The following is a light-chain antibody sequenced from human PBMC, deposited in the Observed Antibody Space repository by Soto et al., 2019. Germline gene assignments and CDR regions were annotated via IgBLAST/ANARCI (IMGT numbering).Light chain of an antibody. Sequence: EIVLTQSPGTLSLSPGERATLSCRASQSISNDYLAWYQQKPGQAPRLLIHGASSRAIGIPDRFSGGGSGTDFTLTIGRLEPEDFAVYFCQHYGISVPITFGPGTKVDIK. CDR3: QHYGISVPIT. J-gene: IGKJ3*01. CDR2: GAS. V-gene: IGKV3-20*01. CDR1: QSISNDY.